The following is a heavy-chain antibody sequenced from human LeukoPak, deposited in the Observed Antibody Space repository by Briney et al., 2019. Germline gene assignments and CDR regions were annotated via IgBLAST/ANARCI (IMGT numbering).Heavy chain of an antibody. Sequence: TGGSLRLSCAASGFTYSNYWMTWVRQAPGKGLEWVANIKQDGSEQYYVDSVKGRFTISRDNAKNSLYLQMNSLRAEDTAVYYCARDLEYVQLVGAIDDYWGQGTLVTVSS. CDR3: ARDLEYVQLVGAIDDY. D-gene: IGHD1-26*01. CDR2: IKQDGSEQ. J-gene: IGHJ4*02. V-gene: IGHV3-7*01. CDR1: GFTYSNYW.